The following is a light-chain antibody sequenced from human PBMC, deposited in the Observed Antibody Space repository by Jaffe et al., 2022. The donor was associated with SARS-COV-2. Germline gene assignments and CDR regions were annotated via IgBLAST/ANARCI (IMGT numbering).Light chain of an antibody. CDR2: GAT. CDR3: QQTYTSPLYS. V-gene: IGKV1-39*01. Sequence: DILMIQSPSSLSASVGDRVTISCRATQSISAYLNWYRQRPGQAPELLIFGATTLRDGVPSRFAASGSGTDFALTISSLKPEDFGHYYCQQTYTSPLYSFGQGTRLEIK. CDR1: QSISAY. J-gene: IGKJ2*03.